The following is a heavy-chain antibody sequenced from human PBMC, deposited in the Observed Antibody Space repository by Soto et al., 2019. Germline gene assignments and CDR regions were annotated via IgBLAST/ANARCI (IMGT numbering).Heavy chain of an antibody. D-gene: IGHD3-10*01. CDR2: ISYDGSKI. V-gene: IGHV3-30-3*01. CDR1: EFIFSTYA. CDR3: AREESYYGPFYYYYGMDV. J-gene: IGHJ6*02. Sequence: GGSLRLSCTASEFIFSTYAMHWVRQAPGRGLEWVAVISYDGSKIYYADSVKGRFIISRDNSKNTLYLHMNSLRAEDTALYYCAREESYYGPFYYYYGMDVWGQGTTVTVSS.